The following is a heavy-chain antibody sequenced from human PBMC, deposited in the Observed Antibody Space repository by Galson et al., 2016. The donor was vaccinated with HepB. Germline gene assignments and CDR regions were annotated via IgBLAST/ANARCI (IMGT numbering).Heavy chain of an antibody. Sequence: SVKVSCKASGYTFNVYTIHWVRQAPGQRLEWMGWINAGNGNTKYLQKFQDRLTITRDTSANTAYMELSSLTSDDTAVYYCARDYYDRRFDPWGQGTLVTVSS. CDR1: GYTFNVYT. CDR2: INAGNGNT. D-gene: IGHD3-22*01. V-gene: IGHV1-3*01. CDR3: ARDYYDRRFDP. J-gene: IGHJ5*02.